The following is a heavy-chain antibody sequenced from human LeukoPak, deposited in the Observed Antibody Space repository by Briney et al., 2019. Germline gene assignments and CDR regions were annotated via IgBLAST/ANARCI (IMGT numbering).Heavy chain of an antibody. CDR1: GFTVSSNY. Sequence: PGGSLRLSCAASGFTVSSNYMSWVRQAPGKGLEWVSVNYSGGSTYYADSVKGRFTISRDNSKNTLYLQMNSLRAEDTAVYYCARERRGYYDSSGYYRDAFDIWGQGTMVTVSS. CDR3: ARERRGYYDSSGYYRDAFDI. D-gene: IGHD3-22*01. J-gene: IGHJ3*02. V-gene: IGHV3-53*01. CDR2: NYSGGST.